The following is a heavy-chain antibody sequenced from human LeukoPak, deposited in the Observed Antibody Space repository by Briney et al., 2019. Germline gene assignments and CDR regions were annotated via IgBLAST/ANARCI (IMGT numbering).Heavy chain of an antibody. J-gene: IGHJ3*02. CDR3: AIFGPAAISGAFDI. D-gene: IGHD2-2*02. V-gene: IGHV3-11*04. Sequence: GGSLRLSCAASGFTFSDYYMSWIRQAPGKGLEWVSYISSSGSTIYYADSVKGRFTISRDNAKNSLYLQMNSLRAEDTAVYYCAIFGPAAISGAFDIWGQGTMVTVSS. CDR2: ISSSGSTI. CDR1: GFTFSDYY.